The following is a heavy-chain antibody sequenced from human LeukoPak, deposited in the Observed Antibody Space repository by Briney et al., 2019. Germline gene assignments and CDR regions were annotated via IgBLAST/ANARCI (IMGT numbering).Heavy chain of an antibody. D-gene: IGHD3-22*01. J-gene: IGHJ4*02. V-gene: IGHV4-30-2*01. Sequence: SQTLSLTCAVSGGSISSGGYSWSWIRQPPGKGLEWIGYIYHSGSTYYNPSLKGRVTISVDRSKNQFSLKLSSVTAADTAVYYCARVSHYYDSSGYYPDYWGQGTLVTVSS. CDR2: IYHSGST. CDR1: GGSISSGGYS. CDR3: ARVSHYYDSSGYYPDY.